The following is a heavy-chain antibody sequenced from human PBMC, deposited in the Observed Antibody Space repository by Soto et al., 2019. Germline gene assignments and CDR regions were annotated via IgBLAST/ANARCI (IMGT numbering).Heavy chain of an antibody. CDR3: ARDRVLLWFGEVYGMDV. Sequence: QVQLVESGGGVVQPGRSLRLSCAASGFTFSSYGMHWVRQAPGKGLEWVAVIWYDGSNKYYADSVKGRFTISRDNSKNTLYLQMNSLRAEDTAVYYCARDRVLLWFGEVYGMDVWGQATTVTVSS. V-gene: IGHV3-33*01. CDR2: IWYDGSNK. D-gene: IGHD3-10*01. CDR1: GFTFSSYG. J-gene: IGHJ6*02.